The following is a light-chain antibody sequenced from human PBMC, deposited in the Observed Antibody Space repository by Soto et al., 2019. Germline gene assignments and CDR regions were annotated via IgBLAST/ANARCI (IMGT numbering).Light chain of an antibody. V-gene: IGKV3-20*01. J-gene: IGKJ1*01. CDR1: QSVSSSY. CDR3: QQYGSSPQWT. CDR2: GAS. Sequence: EIVFTQSPGTVSLSPGERATLSCRASQSVSSSYLAWYQQKPGQAPRLLIYGASSRATGIPDRFSGSGSGTDFTLTISRLEPEDFAVYYCQQYGSSPQWTFGQGTKVDIK.